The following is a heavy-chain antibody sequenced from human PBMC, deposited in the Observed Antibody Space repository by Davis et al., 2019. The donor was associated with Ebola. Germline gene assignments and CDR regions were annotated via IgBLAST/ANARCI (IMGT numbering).Heavy chain of an antibody. V-gene: IGHV1-2*02. D-gene: IGHD6-19*01. CDR3: ARDFIAVAGKPENFDY. Sequence: ASVPVPCKASGYTFTGSYIHSVRQAPGQRLEWMGWINPNSGGTNYSQKFQGRVTMTRDTSISTAYMELSRLRSDDTAVYYCARDFIAVAGKPENFDYWGQGTLVTVAS. CDR2: INPNSGGT. CDR1: GYTFTGSY. J-gene: IGHJ4*02.